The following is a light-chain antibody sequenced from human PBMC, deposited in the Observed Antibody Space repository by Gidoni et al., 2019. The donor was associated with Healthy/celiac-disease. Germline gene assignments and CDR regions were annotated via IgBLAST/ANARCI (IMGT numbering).Light chain of an antibody. CDR1: QSPLHSNGYNY. V-gene: IGKV2-28*01. J-gene: IGKJ4*02. CDR2: LSS. CDR3: VQALQTLT. Sequence: DLVMTQSPLSLPVTPGEPASISCRSSQSPLHSNGYNYLDWYLQKPGQSPQLLIYLSSNRASGVPDRFSGSGSGTDFTLKISRVEAEDVGVYYCVQALQTLTFGGGTKVEIK.